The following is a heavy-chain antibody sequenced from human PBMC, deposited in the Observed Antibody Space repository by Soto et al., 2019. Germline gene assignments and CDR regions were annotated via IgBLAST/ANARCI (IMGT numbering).Heavy chain of an antibody. CDR2: VVYSGST. CDR3: ARCRLPIKTSGWFDP. V-gene: IGHV4-31*03. J-gene: IGHJ5*02. D-gene: IGHD1-20*01. CDR1: GGSISSDDYY. Sequence: QVQLQESGPGLVKPSQTLSLTCTVSGGSISSDDYYWSWIRQHPGKGLEWIGYVVYSGSTYYKPSLKSRVTMSVDTSKNHFSLKLSSVTAADTAVYYCARCRLPIKTSGWFDPWGQGTLVTVSS.